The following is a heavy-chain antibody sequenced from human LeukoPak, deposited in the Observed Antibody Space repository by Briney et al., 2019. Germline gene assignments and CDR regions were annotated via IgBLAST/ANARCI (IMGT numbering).Heavy chain of an antibody. CDR3: ARGEPDYYDSSGYYSGSPNWFDP. CDR1: GGSFSGYY. Sequence: PSETLSLTCAVYGGSFSGYYWSWIRQPPGKGLEWIGEINHSGSTNYNPSLKSRVTISVDTSKNQFSLKLSSVTAPDTAVYYCARGEPDYYDSSGYYSGSPNWFDPWGQGTLVTVSS. V-gene: IGHV4-34*01. D-gene: IGHD3-22*01. CDR2: INHSGST. J-gene: IGHJ5*02.